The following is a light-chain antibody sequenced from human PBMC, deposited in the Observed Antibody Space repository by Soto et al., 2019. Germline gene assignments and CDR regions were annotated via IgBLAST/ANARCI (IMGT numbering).Light chain of an antibody. CDR1: QDISRA. CDR2: PAS. J-gene: IGKJ4*01. CDR3: QQLYGYPLT. Sequence: IQLTQSPSSLSATVGDRVTITCRASQDISRALAWYQQKPGKAPNLLISPASNLQSGVPSRFSGSGSGTDFTLTINGLQPEDFATYWCQQLYGYPLTVGGGSKVEIK. V-gene: IGKV1-9*01.